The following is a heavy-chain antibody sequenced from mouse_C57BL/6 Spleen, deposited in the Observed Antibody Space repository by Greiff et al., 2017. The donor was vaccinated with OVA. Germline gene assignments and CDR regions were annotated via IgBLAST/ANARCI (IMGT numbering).Heavy chain of an antibody. D-gene: IGHD1-1*01. CDR3: ARDYGSSYYYAMDD. Sequence: QVQLQQPGAELVRPGSSVKLSCKASGYTFTSYWMHWVKQRPIQGLEWIGNIDPSDSETHYNQKFKDKATLTVDKSSSTAYMQLSSLTSEDSAVYYGARDYGSSYYYAMDDWGQGTSVTVA. CDR2: IDPSDSET. CDR1: GYTFTSYW. J-gene: IGHJ4*01. V-gene: IGHV1-52*01.